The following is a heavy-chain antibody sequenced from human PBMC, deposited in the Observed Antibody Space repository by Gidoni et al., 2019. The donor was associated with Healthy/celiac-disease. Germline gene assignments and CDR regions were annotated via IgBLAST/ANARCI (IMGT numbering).Heavy chain of an antibody. V-gene: IGHV3-33*01. CDR1: GCTFSSYG. CDR2: IWYNGSNK. CDR3: ARDGAGGGSSGSFDY. D-gene: IGHD6-6*01. J-gene: IGHJ4*02. Sequence: QVQLVESGGGVVQPGRSLRLSCAASGCTFSSYGMHWVRQAPGKGLEWVAVIWYNGSNKYYAGSVKGRFTISRDNSKNTLYLQMNSLRAEDTAVYYCARDGAGGGSSGSFDYWGQGTLVTVSS.